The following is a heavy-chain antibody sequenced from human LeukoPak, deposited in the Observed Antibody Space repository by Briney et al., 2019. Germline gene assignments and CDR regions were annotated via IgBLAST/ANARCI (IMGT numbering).Heavy chain of an antibody. D-gene: IGHD7-27*01. CDR2: ISTTGST. V-gene: IGHV4-4*07. CDR1: GGSISRYY. J-gene: IGHJ4*02. CDR3: ARITGDLTGFDY. Sequence: SETLSLTCTVSGGSISRYYWSWVRQPAGKGLEWIGRISTTGSTNYNPSLKSRVSLSVDTSKNQSSLKLSSVTAADTAVYYCARITGDLTGFDYWGQGTLVTVSS.